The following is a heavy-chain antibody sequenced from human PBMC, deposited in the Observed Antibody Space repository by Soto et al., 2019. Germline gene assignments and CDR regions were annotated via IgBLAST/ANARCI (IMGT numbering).Heavy chain of an antibody. V-gene: IGHV3-23*01. CDR2: ISGSGGST. CDR3: ANEGVITIFGVVIKHYGMDV. Sequence: GGSLRLSCAASGFTFSSYAMSWVRQAPGKGLEWVSAISGSGGSTYYADSVKGRFTISRDNSKNTLYLQMNSLRAEDTAVYYCANEGVITIFGVVIKHYGMDVWGQGTRVTVSS. J-gene: IGHJ6*02. D-gene: IGHD3-3*01. CDR1: GFTFSSYA.